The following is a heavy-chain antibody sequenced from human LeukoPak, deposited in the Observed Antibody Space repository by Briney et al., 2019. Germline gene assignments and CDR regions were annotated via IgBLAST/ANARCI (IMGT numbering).Heavy chain of an antibody. CDR1: GFTFSYYW. CDR3: ATLIPDYYDSSGYYGDYYYYGMDV. Sequence: PGGSLRLSCAASGFTFSYYWMSWVRQAPGKGLEWVANIKEDGSEKYYVDSVKGRFTISRDNAKNSLYLQMNSLRAEATAVYYCATLIPDYYDSSGYYGDYYYYGMDVWGQGTTVTVSS. D-gene: IGHD3-22*01. CDR2: IKEDGSEK. V-gene: IGHV3-7*03. J-gene: IGHJ6*02.